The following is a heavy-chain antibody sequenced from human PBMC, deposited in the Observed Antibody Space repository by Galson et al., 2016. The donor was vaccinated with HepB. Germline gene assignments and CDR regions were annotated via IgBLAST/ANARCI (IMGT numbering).Heavy chain of an antibody. CDR3: ARVVAMGGNPPFAFDE. CDR2: TSYNGNNK. J-gene: IGHJ4*02. CDR1: GFTFSSYK. V-gene: IGHV3-30*03. D-gene: IGHD1-26*01. Sequence: SLRLSCAASGFTFSSYKMHWVRQAPGKGLDWVAGTSYNGNNKYYIDSVKCRFTISRDDSKNTVYLQMNGLRGDDTAVYYCARVVAMGGNPPFAFDEWGQGTLGTASS.